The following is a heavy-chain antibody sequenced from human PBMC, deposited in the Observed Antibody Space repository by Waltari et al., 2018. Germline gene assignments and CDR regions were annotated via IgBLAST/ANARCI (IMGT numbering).Heavy chain of an antibody. CDR3: ARGFGDYCGEDCADPFDI. V-gene: IGHV4-59*11. CDR2: IFYSATT. CDR1: GDSIRGHY. D-gene: IGHD2-21*01. Sequence: QVQLQESGPGLVEPSETLSLTCTVSGDSIRGHYWTWIRQPPGKGLEWIGYIFYSATTNYNPSLKSRVTISGDMSKNQVSLTLTSVTAADTAVYYCARGFGDYCGEDCADPFDIWGRGTMVTVSS. J-gene: IGHJ3*02.